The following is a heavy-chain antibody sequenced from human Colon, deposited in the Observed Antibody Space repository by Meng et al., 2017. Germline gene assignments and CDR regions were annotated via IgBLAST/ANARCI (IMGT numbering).Heavy chain of an antibody. CDR1: GFTFSNAW. V-gene: IGHV3-15*01. D-gene: IGHD2-21*01. Sequence: EVQLVESGGGLVKPGGSLRLSCAASGFTFSNAWMSWVRQAPGKGLEWVGRIKSTTHGETTDYAAPVKGRFTISRDDSINTLYLQMNSLKTEDTAVYYCGDVPSDPSWGQGTLVTRLL. CDR3: GDVPSDPS. CDR2: IKSTTHGETT. J-gene: IGHJ5*02.